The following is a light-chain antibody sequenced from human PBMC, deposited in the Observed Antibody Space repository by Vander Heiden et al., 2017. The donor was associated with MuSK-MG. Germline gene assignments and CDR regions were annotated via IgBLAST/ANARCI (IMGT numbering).Light chain of an antibody. V-gene: IGLV3-21*02. CDR3: QVWDSSSDPVV. CDR2: DDN. Sequence: SYVLTQPPSVSVAPGQTARITCGGNNIGGSTVHWYQQKPGQAPVLVVYDDNDRPSGIPERFSGSNSGNTATLTISRVEAGDEADYYCQVWDSSSDPVVFGGGTKLTVL. J-gene: IGLJ2*01. CDR1: NIGGST.